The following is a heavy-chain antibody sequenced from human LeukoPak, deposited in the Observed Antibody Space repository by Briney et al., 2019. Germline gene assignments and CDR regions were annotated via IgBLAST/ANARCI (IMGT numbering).Heavy chain of an antibody. CDR3: AREGGRGSADY. Sequence: GGSLRLSCAASGFTFSSHYMSWVRQAPGKGLEWVSVIYSGGSTSYADSVKGRFTISRDSSKKTLSLQMNNLRAEDTAVYYCAREGGRGSADYWGQGTLVTVSS. D-gene: IGHD6-25*01. CDR2: IYSGGST. CDR1: GFTFSSHY. J-gene: IGHJ4*02. V-gene: IGHV3-66*01.